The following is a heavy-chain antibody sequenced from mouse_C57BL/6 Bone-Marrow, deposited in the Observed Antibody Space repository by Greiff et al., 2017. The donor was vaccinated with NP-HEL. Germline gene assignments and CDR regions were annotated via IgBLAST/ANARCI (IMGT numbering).Heavy chain of an antibody. D-gene: IGHD2-12*01. CDR1: GFTFSDYY. CDR3: AIYDAGYAMDY. Sequence: EVKLMESEGGLVQPGSSMKLSCTASGFTFSDYYMAWVRQVPEKGLEWVANINYDGSSTYYLDSLKSRFIISRDNAKNILYLQMSSLKSEDTATYYCAIYDAGYAMDYWGQGTSVTVSS. V-gene: IGHV5-16*01. CDR2: INYDGSST. J-gene: IGHJ4*01.